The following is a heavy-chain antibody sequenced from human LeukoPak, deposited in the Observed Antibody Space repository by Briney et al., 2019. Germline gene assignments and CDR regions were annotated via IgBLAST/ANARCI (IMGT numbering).Heavy chain of an antibody. Sequence: GGSLRLSCSASGFTFSSYAMHWVRQAPGKGLEYVSAISSNGGSTYYADSVKGRFTISRDNSKNTLYLQMSSLRAEDTAVYYCVKGRDDFWSGYPYYFDYWGQGTLVTVSS. CDR3: VKGRDDFWSGYPYYFDY. CDR2: ISSNGGST. J-gene: IGHJ4*02. V-gene: IGHV3-64D*06. D-gene: IGHD3-3*01. CDR1: GFTFSSYA.